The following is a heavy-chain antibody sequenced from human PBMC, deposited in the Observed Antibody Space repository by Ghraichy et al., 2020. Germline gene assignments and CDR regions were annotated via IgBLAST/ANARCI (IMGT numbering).Heavy chain of an antibody. V-gene: IGHV3-21*01. CDR2: ISSSSSYI. Sequence: GESLNISCAASGFTFSSYSMNWVRQAPGKGLEWVSSISSSSSYIYYADSVKGRFTISRDNAKNSLYLQMNSLRAEDTAVYYCARVGLMATINYFDYWGQGTLVTVSS. CDR3: ARVGLMATINYFDY. J-gene: IGHJ4*02. D-gene: IGHD5-24*01. CDR1: GFTFSSYS.